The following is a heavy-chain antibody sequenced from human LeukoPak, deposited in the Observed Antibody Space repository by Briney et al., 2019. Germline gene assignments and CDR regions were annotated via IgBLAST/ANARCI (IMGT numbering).Heavy chain of an antibody. CDR2: ISSRSSTI. Sequence: GGSLRLSCAASGFTFHFYSMTWARQAPGKGLECVSYISSRSSTIYYTDSVKVRFTVSRDNAKNSLNLQMNSLRNEDTAVYYCARGEGYWGQGTLVTVSS. V-gene: IGHV3-48*02. CDR1: GFTFHFYS. J-gene: IGHJ4*02. CDR3: ARGEGY.